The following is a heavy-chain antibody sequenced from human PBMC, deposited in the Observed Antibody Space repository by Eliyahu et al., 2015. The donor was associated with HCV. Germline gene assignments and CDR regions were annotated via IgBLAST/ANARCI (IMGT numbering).Heavy chain of an antibody. CDR1: GFXFXGSA. V-gene: IGHV3-73*01. CDR2: XRSKANSYAT. CDR3: TRSAPIYYYYGMDV. J-gene: IGHJ6*02. Sequence: EVQLVESGGGLVXPGGSLKLSCAASGFXFXGSAMHWVRQASGKGLEWVGRXRSKANSYATAYAASVKGRFTISRDDSKNTAYLQMNSLKTEDTAVYYCTRSAPIYYYYGMDVWGQGTTVTVSS.